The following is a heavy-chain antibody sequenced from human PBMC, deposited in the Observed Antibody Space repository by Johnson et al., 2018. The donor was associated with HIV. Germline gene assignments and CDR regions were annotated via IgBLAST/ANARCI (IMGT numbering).Heavy chain of an antibody. V-gene: IGHV3-30*18. CDR1: GFTFSSYA. Sequence: QVQLVESGGGVVQPGRSLRLSCAASGFTFSSYAMHWVRQAPGKGLEWVAVISDDGTNKFYADSVKGRFTISRDNSKNTLNVQMHSLRVYDTAVYYCAKLATVVSGSPSDAFDIWGQGTMVTVSS. CDR2: ISDDGTNK. D-gene: IGHD4-23*01. J-gene: IGHJ3*02. CDR3: AKLATVVSGSPSDAFDI.